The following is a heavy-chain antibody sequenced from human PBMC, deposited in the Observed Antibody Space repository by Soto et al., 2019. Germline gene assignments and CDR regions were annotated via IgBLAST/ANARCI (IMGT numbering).Heavy chain of an antibody. D-gene: IGHD5-12*01. CDR2: IYHSGKT. Sequence: KASETLSLTCAVSGYSMRSGYYWGWIRQPPGEGLEWIGNIYHSGKTYYNPSLKSRVTVSLDTSKNQFSLNLTSVTAADTAMYYCARVVPTHFDYWGQGLLVTVSS. CDR1: GYSMRSGYY. V-gene: IGHV4-38-2*01. CDR3: ARVVPTHFDY. J-gene: IGHJ4*02.